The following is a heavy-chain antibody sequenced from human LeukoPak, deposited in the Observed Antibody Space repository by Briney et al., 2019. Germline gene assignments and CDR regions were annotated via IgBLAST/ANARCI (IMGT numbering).Heavy chain of an antibody. V-gene: IGHV3-30*18. CDR2: MSYDGTKK. J-gene: IGHJ4*02. Sequence: GGSLRLSCAASGFTFSTYAMHWVRQAPGKGLEWVAVMSYDGTKKYYADSVKGRFTISRDNSKNTLYLQINSLRAEDTALYYCVKDPPPGFCSGRSCYAFEYWGQGTLVTVSS. D-gene: IGHD2-15*01. CDR3: VKDPPPGFCSGRSCYAFEY. CDR1: GFTFSTYA.